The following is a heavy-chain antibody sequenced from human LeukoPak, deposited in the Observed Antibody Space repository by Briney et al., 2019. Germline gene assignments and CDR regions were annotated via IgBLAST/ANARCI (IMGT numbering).Heavy chain of an antibody. V-gene: IGHV3-21*01. CDR2: ISSSSSYI. J-gene: IGHJ6*02. CDR1: GFTFSSYS. Sequence: GGSLRLSCAASGFTFSSYSMSWVRQAPGKGLEWVSSISSSSSYIYYADSVKGRFTISRDNAKNSLNLQMNSLRAEDTAVYYCAAAAGDGYYYYGMDVWGQGTTVTVS. CDR3: AAAAGDGYYYYGMDV. D-gene: IGHD6-13*01.